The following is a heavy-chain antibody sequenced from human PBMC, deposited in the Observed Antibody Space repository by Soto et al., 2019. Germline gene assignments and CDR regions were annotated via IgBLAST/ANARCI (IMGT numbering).Heavy chain of an antibody. CDR3: ARGSTDSYPGSRIFDF. Sequence: EVQLVESGGGLVKPGGSLRLSCAASGFTFGSRAMSWVRQAPGEGLEWVSTITDTGGDAKYADSVRGRFTISRDNSKNTLHLQMSSLRAEDSAVYYCARGSTDSYPGSRIFDFWGRGTLVTVSS. J-gene: IGHJ4*02. V-gene: IGHV3-23*04. CDR2: ITDTGGDA. D-gene: IGHD3-10*01. CDR1: GFTFGSRA.